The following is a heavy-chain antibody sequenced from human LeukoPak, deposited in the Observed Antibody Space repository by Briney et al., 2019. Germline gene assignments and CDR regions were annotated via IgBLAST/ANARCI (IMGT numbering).Heavy chain of an antibody. J-gene: IGHJ6*03. CDR2: MNPNSGGT. CDR3: ARGAALDTLDYYYYMDV. Sequence: ASVKVSCKASGGTFSSYAISWVRQAPGQGLEWLGWMNPNSGGTDFAQKFQGRVTMTRDTSISTANMELSRLRSDDTAVYYCARGAALDTLDYYYYMDVWGKGTTVTV. D-gene: IGHD3-9*01. CDR1: GGTFSSYA. V-gene: IGHV1-2*02.